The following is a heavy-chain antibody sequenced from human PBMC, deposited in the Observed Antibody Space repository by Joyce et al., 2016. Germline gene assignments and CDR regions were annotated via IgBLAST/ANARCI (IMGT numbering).Heavy chain of an antibody. D-gene: IGHD4-17*01. CDR3: AREHEYGDYEPLDY. Sequence: EVQLVESGGGLVQPGGSLRLSCEASGFTFSSFEMIWVRQAPGEGREWVSYSSSSGSTVYYADSVKGRFTMSRDNAKNSLYLQMNSLRAEDTAFYYCAREHEYGDYEPLDYWGQGTLVTVSS. J-gene: IGHJ4*02. CDR1: GFTFSSFE. V-gene: IGHV3-48*03. CDR2: SSSSGSTV.